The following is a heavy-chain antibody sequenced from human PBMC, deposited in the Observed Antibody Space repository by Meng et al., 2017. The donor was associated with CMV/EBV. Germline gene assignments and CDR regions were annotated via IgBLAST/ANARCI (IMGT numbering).Heavy chain of an antibody. CDR1: GFTFDDYA. V-gene: IGHV3-9*01. D-gene: IGHD2-8*02. J-gene: IGHJ4*02. CDR2: ISWNSGSI. CDR3: AKDMIPTGYLDY. Sequence: SLKISCAASGFTFDDYAMHWVRQAPGKGLEWVSGISWNSGSIGYADSVKGRFTISRDNAKNSLYLQMNSLRAEDTALCYCAKDMIPTGYLDYWGQGTLVTVSS.